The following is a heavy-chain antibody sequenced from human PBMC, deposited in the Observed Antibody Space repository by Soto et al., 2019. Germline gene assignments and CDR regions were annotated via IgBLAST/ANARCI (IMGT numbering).Heavy chain of an antibody. CDR1: VFSFGSYE. Sequence: PGGSLRLAFTGSVFSFGSYEMHWVRQAPGKGLEWVTFTSYDGSINYYADSVKGRFTMSRDNSKNLLYLQMNSLRTEDTAVYYCVRRSTVSYYAVDVWGQGTTVTVSS. D-gene: IGHD4-17*01. CDR3: VRRSTVSYYAVDV. J-gene: IGHJ6*02. V-gene: IGHV3-30*04. CDR2: TSYDGSIN.